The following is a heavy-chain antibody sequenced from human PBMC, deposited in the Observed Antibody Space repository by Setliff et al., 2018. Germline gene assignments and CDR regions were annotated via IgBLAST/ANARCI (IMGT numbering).Heavy chain of an antibody. V-gene: IGHV4-59*11. CDR3: ARDRSTVIRGVTSFFYYYMDV. J-gene: IGHJ6*03. CDR2: ISYSDTA. CDR1: GGSIGPHY. D-gene: IGHD3-10*01. Sequence: SETLSLTCTVSGGSIGPHYWSWIRQAPGKGLEWIGHISYSDTAEYNPSLESRAAISVDSSKNQFSLKLRSVTAADTAVYYCARDRSTVIRGVTSFFYYYMDVWGGGTTVTVSS.